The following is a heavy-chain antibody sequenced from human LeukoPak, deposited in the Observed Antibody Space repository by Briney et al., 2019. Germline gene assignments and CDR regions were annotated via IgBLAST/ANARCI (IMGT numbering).Heavy chain of an antibody. J-gene: IGHJ6*02. CDR2: ISGSGGST. CDR3: AKSTKKGIAALYYYYYGMDV. D-gene: IGHD6-13*01. Sequence: PGGSLRLSCAASGFTFSSYAMSWVRQAPGEGLEWVSAISGSGGSTYYADSVKGRFTISRDNSKNTLYLQMNSLRAEDTAVYYCAKSTKKGIAALYYYYYGMDVWGQGTTVTVSS. V-gene: IGHV3-23*01. CDR1: GFTFSSYA.